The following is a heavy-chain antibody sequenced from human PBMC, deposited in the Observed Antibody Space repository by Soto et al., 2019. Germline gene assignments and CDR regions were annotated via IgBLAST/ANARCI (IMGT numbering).Heavy chain of an antibody. CDR3: ARDRVSLAGRETITRYFDY. D-gene: IGHD6-19*01. Sequence: SGGSLRLSCTASGFTFGDYAMSWVRQARGKGLEWVGFIRSKAYGGTTEYAASVKGRFTISRDDSKSIAYLQMNSLRAEDTAVYYCARDRVSLAGRETITRYFDYWGQGTLVTVSS. CDR1: GFTFGDYA. V-gene: IGHV3-49*04. CDR2: IRSKAYGGTT. J-gene: IGHJ4*02.